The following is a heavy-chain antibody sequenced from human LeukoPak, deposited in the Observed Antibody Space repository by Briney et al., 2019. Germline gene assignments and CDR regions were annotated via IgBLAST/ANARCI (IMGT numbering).Heavy chain of an antibody. J-gene: IGHJ3*02. V-gene: IGHV3-74*01. D-gene: IGHD2-15*01. CDR3: ASLGWDAFDI. CDR2: INSDGSWT. CDR1: GRYW. Sequence: PGGSLRLSCAASGRYWMHWVRQAPGKGLVWVSHINSDGSWTSYADSVKGRFTISRDNSKNTLYLQMNSLRAEDTAVYYCASLGWDAFDIWGQGTMVTVSS.